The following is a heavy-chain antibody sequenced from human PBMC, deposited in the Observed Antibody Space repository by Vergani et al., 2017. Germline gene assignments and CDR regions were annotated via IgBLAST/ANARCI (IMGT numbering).Heavy chain of an antibody. CDR1: GFTFSSYA. D-gene: IGHD3-9*01. J-gene: IGHJ5*02. V-gene: IGHV3-23*01. CDR3: AKETRMLTGYYRDL. CDR2: ISGSGGST. Sequence: EVQLLESGGGLVQPGGSLRLSCAASGFTFSSYAMSWVPQASGKGREWVSGISGSGGSTNYGDSVKGRFSISRDNSKNTLYLQMNTLRAEDTAVYYCAKETRMLTGYYRDLWGQGTLVTVSS.